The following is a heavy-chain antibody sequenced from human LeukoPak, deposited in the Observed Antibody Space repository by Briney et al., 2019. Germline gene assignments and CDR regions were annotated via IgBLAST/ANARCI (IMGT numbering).Heavy chain of an antibody. V-gene: IGHV1-2*02. CDR2: INPNSGGS. J-gene: IGHJ4*02. Sequence: ASVKVCCKASGYTFTGYYMHWVRQAPGQGLEWMGWINPNSGGSNYAQKFQGRVTMTRDTSISTAYMELSRLRSDDTAVYYCARVLSNQVPGLDYWGQGTLVTVSS. D-gene: IGHD2/OR15-2a*01. CDR1: GYTFTGYY. CDR3: ARVLSNQVPGLDY.